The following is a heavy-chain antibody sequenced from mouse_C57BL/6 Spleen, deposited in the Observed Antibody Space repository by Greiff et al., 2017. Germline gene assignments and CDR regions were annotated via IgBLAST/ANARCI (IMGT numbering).Heavy chain of an antibody. V-gene: IGHV1-7*01. D-gene: IGHD1-1*01. CDR3: AREEVEAPRAMEY. CDR1: GYTFTSYW. Sequence: QVQLQQSGAELAKPGASVKLSCKASGYTFTSYWMHWVKQRPGQGLEWIGYINPSSGYTKYNQKFKDKATLTADKSSSTAYMQLSSLTYEDSAVYDCAREEVEAPRAMEYWGQGTSVTVSS. CDR2: INPSSGYT. J-gene: IGHJ4*01.